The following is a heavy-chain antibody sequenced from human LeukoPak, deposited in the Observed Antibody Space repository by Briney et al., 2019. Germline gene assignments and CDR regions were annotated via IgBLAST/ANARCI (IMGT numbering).Heavy chain of an antibody. V-gene: IGHV1-46*01. CDR2: INPSGGST. CDR1: RYTFTSYY. D-gene: IGHD6-19*01. CDR3: ARDPGIAVAGPPYWYFDL. Sequence: ASVKVSCKASRYTFTSYYMHWVRQAPGQGLEWMGIINPSGGSTSYAQKFQGRVTMTRDTSTSTVYMELSSLRSEDTAVCYCARDPGIAVAGPPYWYFDLWGRGTLVTVSS. J-gene: IGHJ2*01.